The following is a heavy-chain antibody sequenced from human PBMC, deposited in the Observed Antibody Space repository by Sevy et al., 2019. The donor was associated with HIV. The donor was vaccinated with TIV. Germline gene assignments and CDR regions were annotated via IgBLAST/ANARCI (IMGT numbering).Heavy chain of an antibody. V-gene: IGHV3-15*01. CDR3: TTDGVGYYNWNYEVFDI. D-gene: IGHD1-7*01. Sequence: GGSLRLSCAASGFTFSNAWMSWVHQAPGKGLEWVGRIKSKTDGGTTDYAAPVKGRFTISRDDSKNTQYLQMNSLKTEDTAVYYCTTDGVGYYNWNYEVFDIWGQGTMVTDSS. J-gene: IGHJ3*02. CDR1: GFTFSNAW. CDR2: IKSKTDGGTT.